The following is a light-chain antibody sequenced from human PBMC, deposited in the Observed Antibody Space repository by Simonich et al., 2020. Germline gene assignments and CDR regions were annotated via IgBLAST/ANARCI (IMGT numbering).Light chain of an antibody. CDR2: EVS. CDR3: MQSIQLPLT. V-gene: IGKV2D-29*02. Sequence: DIVMTQTPLSLSVTPGQPASISCKSSQRLLHSDGKTYLYWYLQKPDQSPQLLIYEVSNRFFGVPDRFSGSGSGTDFTLKISRVEAEDVGVYYCMQSIQLPLTFGGGTKVEIK. CDR1: QRLLHSDGKTY. J-gene: IGKJ4*01.